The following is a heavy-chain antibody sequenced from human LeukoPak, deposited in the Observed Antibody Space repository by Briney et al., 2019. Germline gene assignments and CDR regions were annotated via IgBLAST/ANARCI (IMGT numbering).Heavy chain of an antibody. V-gene: IGHV3-9*01. CDR3: AKDMNYYDSSGPADY. D-gene: IGHD3-22*01. CDR1: GFTFDDYA. J-gene: IGHJ4*02. CDR2: IRWNSGSI. Sequence: GGSLRLSCAASGFTFDDYAMHWVRQAPGKGLEWVSGIRWNSGSIGYADSVKGRFNISRDNAKNSLYLQMNSLRAEDTALYYCAKDMNYYDSSGPADYWGQGTLVTVSS.